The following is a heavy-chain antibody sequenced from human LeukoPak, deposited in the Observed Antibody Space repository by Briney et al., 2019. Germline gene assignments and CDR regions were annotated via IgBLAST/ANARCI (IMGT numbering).Heavy chain of an antibody. Sequence: GGSLRLSCAASGLTVSKNYMSWVRQAPGKGLESVSVIYSGGSTYYADSVRGRFTISRDNSKNTLYLQMNSLRVEDTAVYYCAKGRRITMIVVVIKARDAFDIWGQGTMVTVSS. J-gene: IGHJ3*02. V-gene: IGHV3-53*01. D-gene: IGHD3-22*01. CDR2: IYSGGST. CDR1: GLTVSKNY. CDR3: AKGRRITMIVVVIKARDAFDI.